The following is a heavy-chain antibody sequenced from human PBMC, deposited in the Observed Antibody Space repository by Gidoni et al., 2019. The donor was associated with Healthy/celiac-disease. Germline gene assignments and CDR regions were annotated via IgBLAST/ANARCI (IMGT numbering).Heavy chain of an antibody. J-gene: IGHJ2*01. D-gene: IGHD5-12*01. CDR3: ARPSRDGYIDWYFDL. CDR1: GGSVSSGSYY. V-gene: IGHV4-61*01. Sequence: QVQLQESGPGLVKPSETLSLTCTVSGGSVSSGSYYWSWIRQPPGKGLEWIGYIYYSGSTNYNPSLKSRVTISVDTSKNQFSLKLSSVTAADTAVYYCARPSRDGYIDWYFDLWGRGTLVTVSS. CDR2: IYYSGST.